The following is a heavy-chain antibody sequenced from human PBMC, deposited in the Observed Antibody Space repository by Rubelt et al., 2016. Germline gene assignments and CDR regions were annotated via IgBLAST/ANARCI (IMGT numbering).Heavy chain of an antibody. CDR2: ISGSGGST. V-gene: IGHV3-23*01. CDR3: AKDRGHPDMTTVTSGVCDY. D-gene: IGHD4-17*01. CDR1: GFTFSSYA. Sequence: GSLRLSCAASGFTFSSYAMSWVRQAPGKGLEWVSAISGSGGSTYYADSVKGRFTISRDNSKNTLCLQMNRLRAEDTAVYYCAKDRGHPDMTTVTSGVCDYWGQGTLVTVSS. J-gene: IGHJ4*02.